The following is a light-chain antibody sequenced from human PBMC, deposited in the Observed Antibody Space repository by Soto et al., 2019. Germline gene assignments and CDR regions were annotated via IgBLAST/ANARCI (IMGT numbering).Light chain of an antibody. CDR3: QSYDSSLSGYV. J-gene: IGLJ1*01. V-gene: IGLV2-8*01. Sequence: QSALTQPPSASGSPGQSVTISCTGTSSDVGGYNYVSWYQHHPGKAPKLMIYEVSKRPSGVPDRFSGSKSGNTASLTVSGLQAEDEADYYCQSYDSSLSGYVFGTGTKVTVL. CDR2: EVS. CDR1: SSDVGGYNY.